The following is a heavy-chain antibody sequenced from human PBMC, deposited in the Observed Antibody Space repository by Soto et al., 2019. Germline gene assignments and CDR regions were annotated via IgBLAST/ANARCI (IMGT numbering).Heavy chain of an antibody. V-gene: IGHV3-64D*08. Sequence: PGGSLRLSCSASGFTFSSYAMHWVRQAPGKGLEYVSAISSNGGSTYYADSVKGRFTISRDNSKNTLYLQMSSLRAEDTAVYYCAGTGNYFHSYYTDVWGKGTTVTLSS. CDR3: AGTGNYFHSYYTDV. D-gene: IGHD1-1*01. CDR2: ISSNGGST. CDR1: GFTFSSYA. J-gene: IGHJ6*03.